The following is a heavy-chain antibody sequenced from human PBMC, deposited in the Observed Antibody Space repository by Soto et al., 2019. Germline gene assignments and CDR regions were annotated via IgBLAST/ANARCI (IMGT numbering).Heavy chain of an antibody. CDR2: INAGSGNT. CDR1: GYTFTSYA. D-gene: IGHD6-19*01. CDR3: ARVGAVAGNLGYYYYYGMDV. Sequence: ASVKVSCKASGYTFTSYAMHWVRQAPGQRXEWMGWINAGSGNTKYSQKFQGRVTITRDTSASTAYMELSSLRSEDTAVYYCARVGAVAGNLGYYYYYGMDVWGQGTTVTVSS. V-gene: IGHV1-3*01. J-gene: IGHJ6*02.